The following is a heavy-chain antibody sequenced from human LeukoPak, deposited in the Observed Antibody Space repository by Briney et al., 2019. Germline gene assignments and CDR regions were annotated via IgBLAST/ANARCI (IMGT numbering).Heavy chain of an antibody. V-gene: IGHV1-69*06. Sequence: GSSVRVSYKASGGTFTSYAISWVRQAPGQGGEWMGGIIPIFGTANYAQKFQGRVTITADKSTSTAYMELSSLRSEDTAVYYCARVAGDHAFDIWGQGTMVTVSS. J-gene: IGHJ3*02. CDR1: GGTFTSYA. CDR3: ARVAGDHAFDI. D-gene: IGHD7-27*01. CDR2: IIPIFGTA.